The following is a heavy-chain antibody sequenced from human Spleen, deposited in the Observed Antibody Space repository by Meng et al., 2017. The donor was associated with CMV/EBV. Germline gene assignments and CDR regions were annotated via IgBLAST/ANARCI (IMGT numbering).Heavy chain of an antibody. CDR1: GFTFSNYG. D-gene: IGHD1-1*01. CDR3: AKDQDNWNGWYFDF. Sequence: GGSLRLSCAASGFTFSNYGMSWVRQAPGKGLEWVSAISGGNGGSTYYADSVKGRFTISRDVSKNTLSLQLNSLRVEDTAIYYCAKDQDNWNGWYFDFWGQGLLVTVSS. CDR2: ISGGNGGST. V-gene: IGHV3-23*01. J-gene: IGHJ4*02.